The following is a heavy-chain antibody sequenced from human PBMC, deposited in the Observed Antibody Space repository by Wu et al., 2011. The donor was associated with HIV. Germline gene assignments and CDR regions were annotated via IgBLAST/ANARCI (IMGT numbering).Heavy chain of an antibody. CDR3: ARVAIEIRQYSGTYYFDY. Sequence: RYSPSFQGQVTISADKSISTAYLQWSSLRASDTAMYYCARVAIEIRQYSGTYYFDYWGQGTLVTVSS. V-gene: IGHV5-51*01. D-gene: IGHD1-26*01. J-gene: IGHJ4*02.